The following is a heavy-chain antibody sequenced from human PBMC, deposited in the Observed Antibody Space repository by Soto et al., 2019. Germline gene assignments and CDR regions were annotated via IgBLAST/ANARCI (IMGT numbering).Heavy chain of an antibody. CDR3: ARTPTRGSSVGHFDY. J-gene: IGHJ4*02. CDR2: IYTSGST. CDR1: GGSMSSGTYY. V-gene: IGHV4-61*02. Sequence: SETLSLTCAVSGGSMSSGTYYWSWSRQPAGKGLEWIGRIYTSGSTNYNPSLKSRVTMSVDTSKNQFSLKLSSVTAADTAVYYCARTPTRGSSVGHFDYWGQGTLVTVSS. D-gene: IGHD6-13*01.